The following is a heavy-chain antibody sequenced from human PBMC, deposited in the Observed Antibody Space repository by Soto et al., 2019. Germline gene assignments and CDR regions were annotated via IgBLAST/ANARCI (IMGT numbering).Heavy chain of an antibody. CDR1: EFTFSSYA. J-gene: IGHJ4*02. Sequence: GGSLRLSCAASEFTFSSYAMSWVRQAPGKGLEWVSAISGSGGSTYYADSVKGRFTISRDNSKNTLYLQMNSLRAEDTAVYYCAKDQYYDSSGSFDYWGQGTLVTVSS. V-gene: IGHV3-23*01. D-gene: IGHD3-22*01. CDR2: ISGSGGST. CDR3: AKDQYYDSSGSFDY.